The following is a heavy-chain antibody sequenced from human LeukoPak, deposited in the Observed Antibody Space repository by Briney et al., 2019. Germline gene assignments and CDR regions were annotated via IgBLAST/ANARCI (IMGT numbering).Heavy chain of an antibody. D-gene: IGHD3-9*01. Sequence: AGGSLRLSCAASGFTFSSYEMNWVRKAPGKGLEWVLYISSSGSTIYYADSVKGRFTISRDNAKNSLYLQMNSLRAEDTAVYYCARHFDWAFDFWGQGTMVSVSS. J-gene: IGHJ3*01. CDR2: ISSSGSTI. V-gene: IGHV3-48*03. CDR1: GFTFSSYE. CDR3: ARHFDWAFDF.